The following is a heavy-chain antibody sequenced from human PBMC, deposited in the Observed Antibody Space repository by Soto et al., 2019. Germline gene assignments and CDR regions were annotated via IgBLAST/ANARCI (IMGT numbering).Heavy chain of an antibody. D-gene: IGHD1-7*01. CDR3: ARERLTGTTTFYYYYGMDV. V-gene: IGHV1-69*01. CDR1: GGTFSSYA. CDR2: IIPIFGTA. J-gene: IGHJ6*02. Sequence: QVQLVQSGAEVKKPGSSVKVSCKASGGTFSSYAISWVRQAPGQGLEWMGGIIPIFGTANYAQKFQGRVTITADESTSTAYMELSSLRSEDTAVYYCARERLTGTTTFYYYYGMDVWGQGTTVPVSS.